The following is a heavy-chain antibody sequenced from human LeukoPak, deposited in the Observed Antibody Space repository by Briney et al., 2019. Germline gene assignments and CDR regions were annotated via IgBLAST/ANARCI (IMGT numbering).Heavy chain of an antibody. CDR3: ARVPQPTQRRTYYDFWSGYSDY. CDR1: GYTFTGYY. D-gene: IGHD3-3*01. Sequence: ASVKVSCKASGYTFTGYYMHWVRQAPGQGLEWMGWINPNSGGTNYAQKFQGRVTMTRDTSISTAYMELSRLRSDDTAVYYCARVPQPTQRRTYYDFWSGYSDYWGQGTLVTVSS. CDR2: INPNSGGT. V-gene: IGHV1-2*02. J-gene: IGHJ4*02.